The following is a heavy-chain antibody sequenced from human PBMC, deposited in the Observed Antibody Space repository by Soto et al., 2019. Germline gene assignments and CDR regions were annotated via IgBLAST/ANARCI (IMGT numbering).Heavy chain of an antibody. V-gene: IGHV3-72*01. D-gene: IGHD1-26*01. CDR2: SRNRVNSHTT. J-gene: IGHJ6*01. CDR1: GFTFSDHY. CDR3: TRGLLGGAPSYTFHGLDV. Sequence: EVQLVESGGGLVQPGGSLRLSCAASGFTFSDHYMDWVRQAPGKGLEWVARSRNRVNSHTTEYAASVKGRFTISRDESKNSLYMQMNRLKIEDTAVYYCTRGLLGGAPSYTFHGLDVWGQGTTVTVSS.